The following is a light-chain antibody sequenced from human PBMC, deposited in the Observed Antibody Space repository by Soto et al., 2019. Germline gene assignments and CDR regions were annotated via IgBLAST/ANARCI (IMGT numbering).Light chain of an antibody. CDR3: QQYNDWPPIT. Sequence: EIVLTQSPGTLSLSPGERATLSCRASQSVSSDYLAWYQQKPGQTPKVLIYRASSRATGIPDRFSGSGSGTDFTLTISRLEPEDFAVYYCQQYNDWPPITFGQGTRLEIK. CDR1: QSVSSDY. J-gene: IGKJ5*01. V-gene: IGKV3-20*01. CDR2: RAS.